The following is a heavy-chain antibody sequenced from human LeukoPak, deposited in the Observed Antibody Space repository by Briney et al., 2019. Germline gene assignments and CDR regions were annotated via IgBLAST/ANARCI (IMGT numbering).Heavy chain of an antibody. Sequence: GAPVKVSCKASGYTFTSYGISWVRQAPGQGLEWMGWISAYNGNTNYAQKLQGRVTMTTDTSTSTAYMELRSLRSDDTAVYYCARERGYSYGRGEFDYWGQGTLVTVSS. J-gene: IGHJ4*02. CDR2: ISAYNGNT. CDR1: GYTFTSYG. D-gene: IGHD5-18*01. V-gene: IGHV1-18*01. CDR3: ARERGYSYGRGEFDY.